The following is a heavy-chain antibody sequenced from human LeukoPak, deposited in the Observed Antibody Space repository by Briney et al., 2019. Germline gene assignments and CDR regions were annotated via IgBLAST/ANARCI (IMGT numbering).Heavy chain of an antibody. CDR1: GFTFSGHW. D-gene: IGHD1-1*01. CDR3: VRDETLWTLDW. Sequence: GGSLRLSCAASGFTFSGHWIHWVRQAPGMGLVWVSRINERGTDSMYAESVKGRFTISRDNAKNTVYLQMNSLRAEDTAVYYCVRDETLWTLDWWGQGTLVSVSS. J-gene: IGHJ4*02. V-gene: IGHV3-74*03. CDR2: INERGTDS.